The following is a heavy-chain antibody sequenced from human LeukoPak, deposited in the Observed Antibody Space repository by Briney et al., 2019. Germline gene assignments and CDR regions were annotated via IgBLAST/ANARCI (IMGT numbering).Heavy chain of an antibody. D-gene: IGHD3-22*01. CDR2: INPNSGGT. Sequence: ASVKVSCKASGYTFTDYYMHWVRQAPGQGLEWMGWINPNSGGTNYAQKFQGRVTMTRDTSISTAYMELSRLRSDDTAIYFCARQEARNYYYEGLDYWGQGNLVTISS. CDR3: ARQEARNYYYEGLDY. V-gene: IGHV1-2*02. J-gene: IGHJ4*02. CDR1: GYTFTDYY.